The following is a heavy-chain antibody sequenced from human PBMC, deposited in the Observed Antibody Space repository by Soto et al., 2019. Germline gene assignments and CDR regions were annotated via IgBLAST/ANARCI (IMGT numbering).Heavy chain of an antibody. CDR1: GYTFANSW. J-gene: IGHJ4*02. CDR2: TFPGDSDT. V-gene: IGHV5-51*01. Sequence: PGESLKISCKGSGYTFANSWIAWVRQMPGKGLEWLGNTFPGDSDTKYSPSFQGRVTLSADTSISTAYLHWSSLKASDTAMYYCSSKDRDGHSQIWGQGTLVT. CDR3: SSKDRDGHSQI. D-gene: IGHD4-4*01.